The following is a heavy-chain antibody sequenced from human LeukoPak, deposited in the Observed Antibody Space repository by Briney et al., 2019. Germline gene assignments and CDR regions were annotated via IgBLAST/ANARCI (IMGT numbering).Heavy chain of an antibody. V-gene: IGHV4-31*03. Sequence: SETLSLTCTVSGGSISSGGYYWSWICQHPGKGLEWIGYIYYSGSTYYNPSLKSRVTISVDTSKNQFSLKLSSVTAADTAVYYCASRTTYYYDSSGYWDAFDIWGQGTMVTVSS. CDR2: IYYSGST. D-gene: IGHD3-22*01. J-gene: IGHJ3*02. CDR1: GGSISSGGYY. CDR3: ASRTTYYYDSSGYWDAFDI.